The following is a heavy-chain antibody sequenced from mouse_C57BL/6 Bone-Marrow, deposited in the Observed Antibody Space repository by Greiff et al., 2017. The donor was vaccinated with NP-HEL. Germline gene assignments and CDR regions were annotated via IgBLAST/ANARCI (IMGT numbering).Heavy chain of an antibody. J-gene: IGHJ1*03. CDR1: GFTFSSYA. Sequence: EVNVVESGGGLVKPGGSLKLPCAASGFTFSSYAMSWVRQTPEKRLEWVATISDGGSYTYYPDNVKGRFTISRDNAKNNLYLQMSHLKSEDTAMYYCARSLSSPDVWGTGTTVTVSS. CDR2: ISDGGSYT. V-gene: IGHV5-4*03. D-gene: IGHD1-1*01. CDR3: ARSLSSPDV.